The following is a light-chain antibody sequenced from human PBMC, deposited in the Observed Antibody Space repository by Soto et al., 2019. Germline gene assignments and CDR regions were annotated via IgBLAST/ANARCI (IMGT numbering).Light chain of an antibody. Sequence: EFVLTQSPGTLSLSPGERATLSCRAIQTVRDNYLAWYQQKPGQAPRLLIYDASSRATGIPDRFSGGGSGTDFTLTISSLEPEDSAVYYCQQRSNWPSLTFGGGTKVDIK. V-gene: IGKV3D-20*02. CDR2: DAS. CDR1: QTVRDNY. J-gene: IGKJ4*01. CDR3: QQRSNWPSLT.